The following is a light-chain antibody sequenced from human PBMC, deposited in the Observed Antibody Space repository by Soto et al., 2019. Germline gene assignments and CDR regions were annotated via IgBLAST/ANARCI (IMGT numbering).Light chain of an antibody. J-gene: IGKJ4*01. Sequence: DIVMTQSPLSLAVTPGEPASISCKSSQSLLQSNGYAYLDWYLQKPGQSPQIMIYLASNRASGVPARLSGSGSGTDFTLKISRVEAEDVGVYYCMKGLQTPLTFGGGTKVDIK. CDR2: LAS. CDR1: QSLLQSNGYAY. V-gene: IGKV2-28*01. CDR3: MKGLQTPLT.